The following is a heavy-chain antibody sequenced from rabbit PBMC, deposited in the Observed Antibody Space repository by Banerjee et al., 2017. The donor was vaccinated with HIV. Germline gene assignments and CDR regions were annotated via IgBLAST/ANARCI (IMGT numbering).Heavy chain of an antibody. Sequence: QEQLVESGGGLVQPGGSLTLSCKASGFSLSSSYYICWVRQAPGKGLEWIACSYAGSSGSTYYANWAKGRFTISKTSSTTVTLQMTSLTAADTATYFCARDRDTGSVYYFDLWGPGTLVTVS. CDR1: GFSLSSSYY. J-gene: IGHJ4*01. CDR2: SYAGSSGST. V-gene: IGHV1S45*01. D-gene: IGHD8-1*01. CDR3: ARDRDTGSVYYFDL.